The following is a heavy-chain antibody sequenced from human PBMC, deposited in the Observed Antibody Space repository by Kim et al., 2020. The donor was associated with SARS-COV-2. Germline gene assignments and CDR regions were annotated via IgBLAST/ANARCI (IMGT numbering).Heavy chain of an antibody. Sequence: SLKSRVTISVDTSKNQFSLKLSSVTAADTAVYYCARALQDAHYQLPHFDYWGQGTLVTVSS. D-gene: IGHD2-2*01. J-gene: IGHJ4*02. V-gene: IGHV4-59*01. CDR3: ARALQDAHYQLPHFDY.